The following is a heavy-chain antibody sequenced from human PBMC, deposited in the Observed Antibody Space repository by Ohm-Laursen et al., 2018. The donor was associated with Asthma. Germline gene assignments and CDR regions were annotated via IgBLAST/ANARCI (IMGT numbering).Heavy chain of an antibody. D-gene: IGHD1-26*01. Sequence: SLRLSCAASGFTFSNYAMHWVRQAPGKGLEWLAFASYDGGNKDYADSVKGRFTISRDNSDNALYLQMNSLRADDSAVYFCAKATVQFSGSYFFDYWGQGSLGTVSS. CDR3: AKATVQFSGSYFFDY. V-gene: IGHV3-30*18. CDR1: GFTFSNYA. CDR2: ASYDGGNK. J-gene: IGHJ4*02.